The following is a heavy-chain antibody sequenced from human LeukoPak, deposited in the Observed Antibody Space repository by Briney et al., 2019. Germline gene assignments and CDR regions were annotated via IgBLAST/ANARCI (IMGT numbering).Heavy chain of an antibody. CDR1: GGSISSYY. CDR2: IYYDEST. Sequence: SETLSLTCSVSGGSISSYYWSWIRQPPGKGLEWIGYIYYDESTNYNPSLKSRVTISVDTSKNQFSLELSSVTAADTAVYYCARGHYSSWYSPPLTHFDYWGQGTLVTVSS. D-gene: IGHD6-13*01. J-gene: IGHJ4*02. CDR3: ARGHYSSWYSPPLTHFDY. V-gene: IGHV4-59*01.